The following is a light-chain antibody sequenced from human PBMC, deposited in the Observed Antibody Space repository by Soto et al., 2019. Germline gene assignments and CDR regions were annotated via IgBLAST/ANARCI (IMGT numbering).Light chain of an antibody. V-gene: IGLV2-14*01. CDR2: EVS. Sequence: QSVLTQPASVSGSPGQSITISCTGTSSDVGGYNYVSWYQQHPGKAPKLMIYEVSNRPSGVSNRFSGSKSGNTAYLTISGLQAEDEADYYCSSYTSSSTLWVLGGGPKLTVL. CDR3: SSYTSSSTLWV. J-gene: IGLJ3*02. CDR1: SSDVGGYNY.